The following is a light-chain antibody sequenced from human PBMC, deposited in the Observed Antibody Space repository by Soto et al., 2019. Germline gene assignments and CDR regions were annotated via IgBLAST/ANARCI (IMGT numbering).Light chain of an antibody. CDR2: AAF. V-gene: IGKV3-20*01. J-gene: IGKJ4*01. CDR1: QNIDGNF. Sequence: EIVLTQSPGTLSLSPGERATLSCRASQNIDGNFLVWHQQKPGQAPRLLINAAFTSATGIPDRFSGSGSGTDFTLTISRLEPEDFAVYDCQQYGASPFTCGGGPKVEIK. CDR3: QQYGASPFT.